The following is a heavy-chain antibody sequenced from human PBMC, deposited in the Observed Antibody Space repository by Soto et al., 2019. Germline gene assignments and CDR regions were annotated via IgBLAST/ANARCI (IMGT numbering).Heavy chain of an antibody. CDR2: IYYNGST. J-gene: IGHJ5*02. CDR1: GGSITTTTYY. Sequence: PSETLSLTCTVSGGSITTTTYYWAWIRQPPGKGLEWIGNIYYNGSTYYNLSLKGRVTMSVDTSKNQFSLSVNSVTAADTAVYYCATFIRLHLGYSSVYVEANWFDPWGQGTLAIFSS. V-gene: IGHV4-39*01. CDR3: ATFIRLHLGYSSVYVEANWFDP. D-gene: IGHD3-16*02.